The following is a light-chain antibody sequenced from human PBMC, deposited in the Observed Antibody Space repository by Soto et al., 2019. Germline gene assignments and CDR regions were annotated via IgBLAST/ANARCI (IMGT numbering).Light chain of an antibody. J-gene: IGLJ3*02. Sequence: QSALTQPASVSGSPGQSITISCTGTSGDVGGYKSASWYQQSPGKAPKLIIFEVSNRPSGVSTRFSGSTSGNTASLTISGLQTEDEADYYCGSYTRSSTWVFGGGTKLTVL. CDR3: GSYTRSSTWV. V-gene: IGLV2-14*01. CDR1: SGDVGGYKS. CDR2: EVS.